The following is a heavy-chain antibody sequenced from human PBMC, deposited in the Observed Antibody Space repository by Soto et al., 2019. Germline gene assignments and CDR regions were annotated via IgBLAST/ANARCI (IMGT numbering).Heavy chain of an antibody. D-gene: IGHD2-8*01. CDR1: GFTVGSHA. CDR3: TRSRRSILMVYGFGGMDV. J-gene: IGHJ6*02. CDR2: ISGSGDGT. V-gene: IGHV3-23*01. Sequence: HPGGSLRLSCAASGFTVGSHAMSWVRQAPGKWLEWVSSISGSGDGTYYGDSVKGRFTISRDSSSSTLYLQMDNLRGEDTAVYFCTRSRRSILMVYGFGGMDVWGQGXTVTVYS.